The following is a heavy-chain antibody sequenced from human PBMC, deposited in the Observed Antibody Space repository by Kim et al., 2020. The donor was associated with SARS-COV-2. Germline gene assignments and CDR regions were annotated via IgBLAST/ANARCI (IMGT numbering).Heavy chain of an antibody. CDR1: GYTFTSYG. CDR2: ISAYNGNT. J-gene: IGHJ6*02. Sequence: ASVKVSCKASGYTFTSYGISWVRQAPGQGLEWMGWISAYNGNTNYAQKLQGRVTMTTDTSTSTAYMELRSLRSDDTAVYYCAREGLILWFGAGGYYGRDVWGQGTTVTVSS. D-gene: IGHD3-10*01. V-gene: IGHV1-18*01. CDR3: AREGLILWFGAGGYYGRDV.